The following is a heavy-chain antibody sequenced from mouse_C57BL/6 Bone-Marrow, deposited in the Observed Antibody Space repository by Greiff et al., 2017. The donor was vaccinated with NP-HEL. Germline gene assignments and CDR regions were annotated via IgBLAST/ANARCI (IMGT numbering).Heavy chain of an antibody. V-gene: IGHV1-50*01. J-gene: IGHJ2*01. CDR2: IDPSDSDT. CDR1: GYTFTSYW. Sequence: QVQLQQPGAELVKPGASVKLSCKASGYTFTSYWMQWVKQRPGQGLEWIGEIDPSDSDTNYNPKFKGKATLTVDTSSSTAYMQLSSLTSEDSAVYYCARTSSSFDYWGQGTTLTVSS. D-gene: IGHD1-3*01. CDR3: ARTSSSFDY.